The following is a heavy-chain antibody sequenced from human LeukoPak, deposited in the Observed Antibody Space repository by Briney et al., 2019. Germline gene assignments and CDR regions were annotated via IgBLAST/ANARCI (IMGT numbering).Heavy chain of an antibody. CDR1: GFTFSSYS. J-gene: IGHJ4*02. CDR3: ARDLGYYDSSGCFDY. D-gene: IGHD3-22*01. CDR2: ISSSSSYI. V-gene: IGHV3-21*01. Sequence: GGSLSLSCAASGFTFSSYSMNWVRQAPGKGLEWVSSISSSSSYIYYADSVKGRFTISRDNAKNSLYLQMNSLRAEDTAVYYCARDLGYYDSSGCFDYWGQGTLVTVSS.